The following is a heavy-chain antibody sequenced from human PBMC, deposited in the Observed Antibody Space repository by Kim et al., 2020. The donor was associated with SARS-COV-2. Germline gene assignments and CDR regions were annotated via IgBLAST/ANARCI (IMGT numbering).Heavy chain of an antibody. CDR2: IYYSGST. V-gene: IGHV4-61*01. CDR1: GGSVSSGSYY. J-gene: IGHJ6*02. CDR3: ARCIAAAGYYYYGMDV. Sequence: SETLSLTCTVSGGSVSSGSYYWSWIRQPPGKGLEWIGYIYYSGSTNYNPSLKSRVTISVDTSKNQFSLKLSSVTAADTAVYYCARCIAAAGYYYYGMDVWGQGTTVTVSS. D-gene: IGHD6-13*01.